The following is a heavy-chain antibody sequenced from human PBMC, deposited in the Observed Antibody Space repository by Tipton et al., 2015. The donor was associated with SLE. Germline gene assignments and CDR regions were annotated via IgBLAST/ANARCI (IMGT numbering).Heavy chain of an antibody. Sequence: LRLSCSLYGGTFTGYHWSWIRQSPGKELELIGGISHSGSTNYNPSLKNRVTISLDTSNKGFSLELTSMTAADTAVYYCARGVMGFWSYYYMDVWGKGTTVTVSS. CDR1: GGTFTGYH. V-gene: IGHV4-34*01. CDR3: ARGVMGFWSYYYMDV. CDR2: ISHSGST. D-gene: IGHD3-3*01. J-gene: IGHJ6*03.